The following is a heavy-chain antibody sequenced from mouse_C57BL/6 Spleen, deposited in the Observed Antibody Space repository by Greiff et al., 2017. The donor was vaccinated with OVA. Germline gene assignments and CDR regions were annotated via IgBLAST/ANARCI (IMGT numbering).Heavy chain of an antibody. V-gene: IGHV5-6*01. Sequence: EVKLMESGGDLVKPGGSLKLSCAASGFTFSSYGMSWVRQTPDKRLEWVATISSGGSYTYYPDSVKGRFTISRDNAKNTLYLQMSSLKSEDTAMYYCARHGTGTSDYWGQGTTLTVSS. D-gene: IGHD4-1*01. CDR2: ISSGGSYT. CDR3: ARHGTGTSDY. CDR1: GFTFSSYG. J-gene: IGHJ2*01.